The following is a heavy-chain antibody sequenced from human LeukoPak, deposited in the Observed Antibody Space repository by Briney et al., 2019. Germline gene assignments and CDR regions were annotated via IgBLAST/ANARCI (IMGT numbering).Heavy chain of an antibody. Sequence: PSETLSLTCAVYGGSFSGYYWSWIRQPPGKGLEWIGEINHSGSTNYNPSLKSRVTISVDTSKNQFSLKLSSVTAADTAVYYCARAFGELWAYFDYWGQGTLVTVSS. CDR3: ARAFGELWAYFDY. J-gene: IGHJ4*02. CDR1: GGSFSGYY. CDR2: INHSGST. V-gene: IGHV4-34*01. D-gene: IGHD3-10*01.